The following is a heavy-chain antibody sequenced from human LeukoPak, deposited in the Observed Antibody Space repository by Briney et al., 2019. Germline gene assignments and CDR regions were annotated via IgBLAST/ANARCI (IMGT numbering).Heavy chain of an antibody. J-gene: IGHJ4*02. V-gene: IGHV5-51*01. Sequence: GESLKISCKGSGYRFTNYWIGWVRQMPGKGLEWMGIIYPGDSETRYSPSFQGQVTVSADKSISTAYLQWSSLKASDTAMYYCARRRDLYSGSYYPFDYWGQGTLVTVSS. CDR1: GYRFTNYW. CDR3: ARRRDLYSGSYYPFDY. D-gene: IGHD1-26*01. CDR2: IYPGDSET.